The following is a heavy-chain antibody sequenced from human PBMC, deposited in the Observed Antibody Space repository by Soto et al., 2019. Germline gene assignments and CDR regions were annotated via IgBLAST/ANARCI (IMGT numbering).Heavy chain of an antibody. J-gene: IGHJ4*02. CDR1: GLTFSSFE. D-gene: IGHD3-9*01. Sequence: PGGSLRLSCAVSGLTFSSFEMDWVRQAAGKGPEWISYISRGATTTYYADSVRGRFTISRDDAENSVFLQMDSLRVEDTAIYFCATRSTDYYFYWGQGTPVTVSS. CDR2: ISRGATTT. V-gene: IGHV3-48*03. CDR3: ATRSTDYYFY.